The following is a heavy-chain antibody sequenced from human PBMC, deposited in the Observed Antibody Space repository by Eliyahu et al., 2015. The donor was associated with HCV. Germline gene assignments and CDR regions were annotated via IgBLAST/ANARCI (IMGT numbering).Heavy chain of an antibody. CDR3: ARDYPGGGFDL. D-gene: IGHD2-15*01. CDR1: XGXXKSXGYH. J-gene: IGHJ5*02. V-gene: IGHV4-31*02. Sequence: QVQLQDSGPGLVKASQTLXLTCTVSXGXXKSXGYHWSXVRQLPGKGLEWLGYIFYSGTTLYNPSLRSRLTISVDTSKNHFSLNLRSVTAADTAVYFCARDYPGGGFDLWGQGTLVTVSS. CDR2: IFYSGTT.